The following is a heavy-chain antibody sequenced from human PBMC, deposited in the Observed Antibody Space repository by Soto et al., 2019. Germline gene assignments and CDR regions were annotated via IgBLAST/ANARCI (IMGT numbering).Heavy chain of an antibody. CDR2: IYYSGRT. J-gene: IGHJ3*02. CDR1: GGSISSSY. CDR3: ARHCSGGTCYSDAFDI. D-gene: IGHD2-15*01. Sequence: SETLSLTCTVSGGSISSSYWIWIRQPPGKGLEWIGYIYYSGRTNYNPSLKSRVTMSVDTSKNQFSLKLSSVTAADTAVYYCARHCSGGTCYSDAFDIWGQGTMVTVSS. V-gene: IGHV4-59*08.